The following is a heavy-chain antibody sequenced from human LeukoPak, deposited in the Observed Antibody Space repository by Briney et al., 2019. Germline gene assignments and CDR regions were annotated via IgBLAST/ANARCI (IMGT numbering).Heavy chain of an antibody. V-gene: IGHV3-9*01. J-gene: IGHJ3*02. D-gene: IGHD4-17*01. CDR3: AKDRGGYGDFNDAFDI. CDR1: GFIFDDYA. CDR2: ISWNSGSI. Sequence: PGGSLRLSCAASGFIFDDYAMYWVRQAPGKGLEWVSGISWNSGSIGYADSVKGRFTISRDNAENSLYLQMDSLRAEDTALYYCAKDRGGYGDFNDAFDIWGQGTRVTVSS.